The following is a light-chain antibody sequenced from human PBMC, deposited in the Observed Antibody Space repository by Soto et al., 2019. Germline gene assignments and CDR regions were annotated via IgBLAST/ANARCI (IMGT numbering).Light chain of an antibody. CDR2: EVS. CDR1: SSDVGGYNY. Sequence: QSALTQPASVSGYPGQSIALSCTGTSSDVGGYNYVSWYQQHPGKAPKLMIYEVSNRPSGVSNRFSGSKSGNTASLTISGLQAEDEADYYCNSYASSGTLVFGTGTKVTVL. V-gene: IGLV2-14*01. J-gene: IGLJ1*01. CDR3: NSYASSGTLV.